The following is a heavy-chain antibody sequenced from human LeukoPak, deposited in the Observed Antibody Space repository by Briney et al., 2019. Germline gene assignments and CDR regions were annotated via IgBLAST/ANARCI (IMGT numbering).Heavy chain of an antibody. CDR3: ARRTRIAAAVAFDY. J-gene: IGHJ4*02. CDR1: GVSISSSSYY. D-gene: IGHD6-13*01. CDR2: IYYSGST. Sequence: SETLSLTCTVSGVSISSSSYYWGWIRQPPGEGLEWIGSIYYSGSTYYNPSLKSRVTISVDTSKNQFSLKLSSVTAADTAVYYCARRTRIAAAVAFDYWGQGTLVTVSS. V-gene: IGHV4-39*01.